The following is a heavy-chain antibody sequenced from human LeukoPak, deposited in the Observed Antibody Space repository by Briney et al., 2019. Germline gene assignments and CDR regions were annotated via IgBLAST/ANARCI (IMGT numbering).Heavy chain of an antibody. CDR1: GFIFSIYW. CDR2: INPDGSSS. V-gene: IGHV3-74*01. J-gene: IGHJ4*02. Sequence: GGSLRLSCAASGFIFSIYWMHWVRQAPGKWLEWVSRINPDGSSSNYADSVKGRFTMSRDNAKSMVYLQMDGLRAEDTAVFSCVRQAVSGDSGIAYWGRGVLVTVSS. D-gene: IGHD4-17*01. CDR3: VRQAVSGDSGIAY.